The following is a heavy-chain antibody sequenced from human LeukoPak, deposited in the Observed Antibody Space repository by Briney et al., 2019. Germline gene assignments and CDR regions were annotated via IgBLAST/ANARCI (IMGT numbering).Heavy chain of an antibody. Sequence: SETLSLTCTVSGGSISSYYWTWIRQPAGKGLEWIGRIYPSGSTNYNPTLKSRVTMSVDTSKNQFSLKLSSVTAADTAVYYCARENSGSYREFDYWGQGTLVTVSS. V-gene: IGHV4-4*07. CDR1: GGSISSYY. CDR3: ARENSGSYREFDY. CDR2: IYPSGST. D-gene: IGHD1-26*01. J-gene: IGHJ4*02.